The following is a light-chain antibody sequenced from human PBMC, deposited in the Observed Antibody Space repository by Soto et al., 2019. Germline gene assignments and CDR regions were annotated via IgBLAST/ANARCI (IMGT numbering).Light chain of an antibody. CDR1: QSVSSY. J-gene: IGKJ2*01. CDR2: DAS. V-gene: IGKV3-11*01. CDR3: QQRSNWPRT. Sequence: EIVLTQSPANLYLSPGERATLSCRASQSVSSYLAWYQQKPGQAPRLLIYDASNRATGIPARFSGSGSGTDFTLTISSLEPEDFAVYYCQQRSNWPRTFGQGT.